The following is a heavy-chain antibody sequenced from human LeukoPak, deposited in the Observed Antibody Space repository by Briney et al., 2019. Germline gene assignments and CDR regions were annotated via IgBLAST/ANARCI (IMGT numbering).Heavy chain of an antibody. CDR3: ARSYTNYYDSSGYYYNYGMDV. V-gene: IGHV3-30-3*01. J-gene: IGHJ6*02. CDR1: RFTFSNYA. CDR2: RSYDGSNK. Sequence: PGRSLRLSCAASRFTFSNYAMHWVRQAPGKGLEGMADRSYDGSNKYYADSVKGRFTISRDNSRNTVYMEMNSLRAEDTAVYYCARSYTNYYDSSGYYYNYGMDVWGQGTTVTVSS. D-gene: IGHD3-22*01.